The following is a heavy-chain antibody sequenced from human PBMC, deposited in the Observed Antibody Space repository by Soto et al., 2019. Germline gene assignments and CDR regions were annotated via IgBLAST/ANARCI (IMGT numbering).Heavy chain of an antibody. CDR1: GFTFSNYG. CDR3: ARKSRDIDC. V-gene: IGHV3-23*01. D-gene: IGHD3-9*01. J-gene: IGHJ4*02. Sequence: EVQLLESGGGLVQPGGSLRLSCAASGFTFSNYGMSWVRQATGKGLEWVSTISNSGGNTYYADSMKGRFTISRDNSKNTLYLQMTALRADDTAVYNCARKSRDIDCGGQGTLVTVSS. CDR2: ISNSGGNT.